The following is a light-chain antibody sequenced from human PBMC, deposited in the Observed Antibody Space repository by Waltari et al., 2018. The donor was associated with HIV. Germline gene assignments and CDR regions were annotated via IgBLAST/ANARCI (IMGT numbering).Light chain of an antibody. CDR3: SSHAGSKVV. Sequence: QSALTQPPSASGSPGQSVTLSCTGTSRDVGGYNYVSWHQQHPGNAPKLMIYDVIKRPSGVPDRFSGSKSGNTASLTVSGLQPEDEADYYCSSHAGSKVVFGGGTRLTVL. CDR1: SRDVGGYNY. J-gene: IGLJ2*01. V-gene: IGLV2-8*01. CDR2: DVI.